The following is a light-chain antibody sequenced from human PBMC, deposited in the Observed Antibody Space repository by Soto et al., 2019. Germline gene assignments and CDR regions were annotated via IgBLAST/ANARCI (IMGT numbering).Light chain of an antibody. CDR3: CSYARTVI. CDR2: EVS. V-gene: IGLV2-23*02. J-gene: IGLJ2*01. CDR1: SSDIGNYNL. Sequence: QSALTQPASVSGSPGQSITISYTGTSSDIGNYNLVSWYQQHPGKAPKIMIYEVSKRPSGVSNRFSGSKSGNTASLTISGLQAEDEADYYCCSYARTVIFGGGTKLTVL.